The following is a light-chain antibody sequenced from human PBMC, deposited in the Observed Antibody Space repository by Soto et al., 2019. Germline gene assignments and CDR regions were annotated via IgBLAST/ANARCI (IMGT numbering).Light chain of an antibody. CDR3: QQSYSTPWT. Sequence: DIQMTQSTSSLSASVGDRVTITCRASQSISSYLNWYQQKPGKAPKLLIYAASSLQSVVPSRFSGSGSGTDFTLTISSLQPEDFATYYCQQSYSTPWTFGQGTKVEI. J-gene: IGKJ1*01. CDR2: AAS. CDR1: QSISSY. V-gene: IGKV1-39*01.